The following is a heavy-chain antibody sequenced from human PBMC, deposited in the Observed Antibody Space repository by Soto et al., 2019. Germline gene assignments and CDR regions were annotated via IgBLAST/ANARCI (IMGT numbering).Heavy chain of an antibody. Sequence: GASVKVSCVASGFSFSDYSMTWVRQGPGRGLEWVATLTPAGTTFYADSVKGRFTISRDNNRNTLSLQMYNLRAEDTARYYCAKRATTVPTPGNYFDCWGQGTLVTVSS. V-gene: IGHV3-23*01. J-gene: IGHJ4*02. CDR3: AKRATTVPTPGNYFDC. D-gene: IGHD2-15*01. CDR2: LTPAGTT. CDR1: GFSFSDYS.